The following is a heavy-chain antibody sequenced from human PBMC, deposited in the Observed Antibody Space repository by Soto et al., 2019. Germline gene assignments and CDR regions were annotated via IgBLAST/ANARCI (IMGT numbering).Heavy chain of an antibody. D-gene: IGHD2-15*01. CDR2: IYYSGST. Sequence: QVQLQESGPGLVKPSQTLSLTCTVSGGSISSGGYYWSWIRQHPGKGLEWIGYIYYSGSTYYNPSLKSRVTISVDTSKNQFSLKLSSVTAADTAVYYCARMGIVLSLLLSNWFDPWGQGTLVTVSS. J-gene: IGHJ5*02. V-gene: IGHV4-31*03. CDR3: ARMGIVLSLLLSNWFDP. CDR1: GGSISSGGYY.